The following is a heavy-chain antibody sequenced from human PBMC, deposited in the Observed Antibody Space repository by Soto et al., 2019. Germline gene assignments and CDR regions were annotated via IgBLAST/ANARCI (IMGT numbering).Heavy chain of an antibody. Sequence: QVQLQQWGAGLLKPSETLSLTCAVYGGSFSGYYWSWIRQTPGKGLEWIGEINDSGSTNHNPSLKSRVTILVDTPKNQFSLKLSSVTAADTAVYYCARGVIVWFGELSRRGGYYYYMDVWGTGHTVTVSS. CDR3: ARGVIVWFGELSRRGGYYYYMDV. CDR1: GGSFSGYY. J-gene: IGHJ6*03. V-gene: IGHV4-34*01. D-gene: IGHD3-10*01. CDR2: INDSGST.